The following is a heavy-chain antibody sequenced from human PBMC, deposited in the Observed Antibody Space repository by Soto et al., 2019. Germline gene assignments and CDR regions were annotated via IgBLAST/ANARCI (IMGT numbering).Heavy chain of an antibody. CDR3: AREGGSETLQPSYNWFDT. D-gene: IGHD6-25*01. Sequence: QVQLVQSGAEVKKPGASVKVSCKASGYTFTDYHIHWVRQAPGQGLEFMGWINANNGGAGSAQQFERRVTATRKTSITKVHMELSNLRSDDTAVYYCAREGGSETLQPSYNWFDTWGQGTLVTVSS. CDR2: INANNGGA. V-gene: IGHV1-2*02. CDR1: GYTFTDYH. J-gene: IGHJ5*02.